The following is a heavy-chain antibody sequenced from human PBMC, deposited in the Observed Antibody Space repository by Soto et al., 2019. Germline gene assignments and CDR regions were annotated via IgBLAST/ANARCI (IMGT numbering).Heavy chain of an antibody. CDR1: GGSVSSSSYY. D-gene: IGHD5-18*01. CDR2: IYYSGST. V-gene: IGHV4-39*02. Sequence: SETLSLTCTVSGGSVSSSSYYWGWIRQPPGKGLEWIGSIYYSGSTYYNPSLKSRVTMSVDTSKNQFSLKVNSVTAADTAVYYCAREDSYGYYFDYWGQGTLVTVSS. J-gene: IGHJ4*02. CDR3: AREDSYGYYFDY.